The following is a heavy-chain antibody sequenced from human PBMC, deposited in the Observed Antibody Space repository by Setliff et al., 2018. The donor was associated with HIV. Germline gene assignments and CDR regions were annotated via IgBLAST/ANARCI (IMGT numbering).Heavy chain of an antibody. Sequence: ASVKVSCKASGYRFTGFAIHWVRQPPGQRFEWMGWINAGTGNTKYSQKFQDRVTISRDIHANTAYMELSSLRSEDTAIYYCARSLREYSYGSPDYWGPGTLVTVPS. CDR2: INAGTGNT. CDR3: ARSLREYSYGSPDY. D-gene: IGHD5-18*01. CDR1: GYRFTGFA. J-gene: IGHJ4*02. V-gene: IGHV1-3*01.